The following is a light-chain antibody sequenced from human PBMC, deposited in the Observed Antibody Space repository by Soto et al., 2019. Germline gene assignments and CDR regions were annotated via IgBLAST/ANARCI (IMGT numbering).Light chain of an antibody. J-gene: IGKJ1*01. CDR1: QSVSGN. Sequence: EIVMTQFPATLSEYPGERATLSCRASQSVSGNLAWYQQKPGQAPRLLIYGASIRATDVPARFSGSGSGTEFTLTISSLQSEDFAVYYCQQYDNWPPWTFGQGTKVDIK. CDR3: QQYDNWPPWT. V-gene: IGKV3-15*01. CDR2: GAS.